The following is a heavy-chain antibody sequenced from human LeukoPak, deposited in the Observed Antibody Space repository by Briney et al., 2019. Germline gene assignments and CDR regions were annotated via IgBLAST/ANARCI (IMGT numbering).Heavy chain of an antibody. Sequence: ASVKVSCKASGYTYTSYYMHWVRQAPGQGLEWMGIINPSGGSTSYAQKFQGRVTMTRDTSTSTVYMELSSLRSEDTAVYYCAREWTELVNSRYYSSGWYGFDYWGQGTLVTVSS. V-gene: IGHV1-46*01. J-gene: IGHJ4*02. CDR3: AREWTELVNSRYYSSGWYGFDY. CDR1: GYTYTSYY. CDR2: INPSGGST. D-gene: IGHD6-19*01.